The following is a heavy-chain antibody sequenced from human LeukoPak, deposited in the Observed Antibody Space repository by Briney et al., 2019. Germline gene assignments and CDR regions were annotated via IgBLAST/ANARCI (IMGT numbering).Heavy chain of an antibody. CDR2: INHSGST. D-gene: IGHD3-3*01. Sequence: PSETLSLTCAVYGGSFSGYYWSWIRLPPGKGLEWIGEINHSGSTNYNPSLKSRVTISVDTSKNQFSLKLSSVTAADTAVYYCASLALPRITISYGMGVWGKGTTVTVSS. CDR1: GGSFSGYY. J-gene: IGHJ6*04. CDR3: ASLALPRITISYGMGV. V-gene: IGHV4-34*01.